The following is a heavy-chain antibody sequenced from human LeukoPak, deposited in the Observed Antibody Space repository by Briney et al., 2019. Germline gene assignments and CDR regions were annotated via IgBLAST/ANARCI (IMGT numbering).Heavy chain of an antibody. CDR3: PRGFAPVWWPPGVPY. CDR2: INPIGGST. D-gene: IGHD1-26*01. V-gene: IGHV1-46*01. Sequence: ASVKVSCKASGDTLTSYFMPWVRQAPGQGLEWMGIINPIGGSTSYAQKFQGRVTMTRDMSPSTVYMEPSSLRSQDTAVHYCPRGFAPVWWPPGVPYWGHGTLVTVSS. CDR1: GDTLTSYF. J-gene: IGHJ4*01.